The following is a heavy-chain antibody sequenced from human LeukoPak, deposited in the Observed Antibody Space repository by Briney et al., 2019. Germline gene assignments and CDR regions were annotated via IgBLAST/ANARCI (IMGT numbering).Heavy chain of an antibody. CDR2: IDSDGITT. CDR1: GFTFSNYW. V-gene: IGHV3-74*01. J-gene: IGHJ5*02. CDR3: TRDRLGIDP. Sequence: GGSLRLSCAASGFTFSNYWMHWVRQVPGKGLVWVSRIDSDGITTSYADSVKGRFTISRDNAKNTLYLQMNSLRVEDTAVYYCTRDRLGIDPWGQGTLVTVSS. D-gene: IGHD1-26*01.